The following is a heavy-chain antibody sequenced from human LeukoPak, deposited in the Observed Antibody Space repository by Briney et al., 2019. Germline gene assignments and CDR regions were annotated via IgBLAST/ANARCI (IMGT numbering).Heavy chain of an antibody. CDR2: IYSGGST. Sequence: PGGSLRLSCAASGFTVSSNYMSWVRQAPGKGLEWVSVIYSGGSTYYADSVKGRFTISRDNSKNTLYLQMNSLRAEDTAVYYCTRLAAAGSGRWAPDYWGQGTLVTVSS. CDR3: TRLAAAGSGRWAPDY. V-gene: IGHV3-53*01. J-gene: IGHJ4*02. D-gene: IGHD1-14*01. CDR1: GFTVSSNY.